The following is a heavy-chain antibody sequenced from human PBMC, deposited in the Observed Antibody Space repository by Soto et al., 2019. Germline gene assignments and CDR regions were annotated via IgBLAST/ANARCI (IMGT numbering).Heavy chain of an antibody. J-gene: IGHJ5*01. CDR1: GFTFSSYG. CDR3: ARGASSAWTVFES. D-gene: IGHD1-1*01. V-gene: IGHV3-30*03. Sequence: QVQLVEYGGGVVQPERSLRLSCAASGFTFSSYGMHWVRQAPGKGLEWLAVTSYGGTNKYYADSVQGRFTISRDNSKNMLYLQMGSLRAEDTAVYYCARGASSAWTVFESWGQGTLVTVSS. CDR2: TSYGGTNK.